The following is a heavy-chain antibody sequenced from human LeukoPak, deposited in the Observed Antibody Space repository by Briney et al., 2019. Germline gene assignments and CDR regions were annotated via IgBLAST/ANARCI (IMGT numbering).Heavy chain of an antibody. CDR3: ARDDPFDY. CDR2: ISSSGGGT. D-gene: IGHD1-1*01. CDR1: GFTFRTYA. J-gene: IGHJ4*02. Sequence: PGGSLRLSCADSGFTFRTYAMNSVRQAPGKGLEWVSAISSSGGGTYDADSAKGRFTSSRDNSKNTLYLQMNRLRAEDTAVYYCARDDPFDYWGQGTLVTVSS. V-gene: IGHV3-23*01.